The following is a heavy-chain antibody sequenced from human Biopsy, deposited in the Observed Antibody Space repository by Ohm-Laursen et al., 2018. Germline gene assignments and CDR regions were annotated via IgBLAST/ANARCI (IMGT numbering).Heavy chain of an antibody. D-gene: IGHD1-26*01. J-gene: IGHJ4*02. CDR2: IIPMFGTA. CDR1: GGTFINYG. Sequence: SSVKVSCKVSGGTFINYGISWVRQAPGQGLEWMGGIIPMFGTANYAQMFQGRVTISADESTSTSYMELSSLTTEDTAIYYCARGPHSGSHSCFDYWGRGTLVTVSS. CDR3: ARGPHSGSHSCFDY. V-gene: IGHV1-69*01.